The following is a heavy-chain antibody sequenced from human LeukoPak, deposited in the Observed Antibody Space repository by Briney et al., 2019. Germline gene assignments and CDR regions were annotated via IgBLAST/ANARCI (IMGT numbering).Heavy chain of an antibody. CDR3: ARRKNDYGDFDY. V-gene: IGHV3-30*03. D-gene: IGHD4-17*01. CDR1: GFTFSSYG. CDR2: ISYDGSNK. J-gene: IGHJ4*02. Sequence: GGSLRLSCAASGFTFSSYGMHWVRQAPGKGLEWVVVISYDGSNKYYADSVKGRFTTSRDNAKNSLYLQLNSLRAEDTAVYFCARRKNDYGDFDYWGQGTLVTVSS.